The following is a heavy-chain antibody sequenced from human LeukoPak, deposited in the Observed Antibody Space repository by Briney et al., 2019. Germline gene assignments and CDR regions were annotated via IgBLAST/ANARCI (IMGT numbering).Heavy chain of an antibody. CDR1: GGSISSSNW. CDR3: ARDYLDSNGNCFDH. V-gene: IGHV4-4*02. D-gene: IGHD3-22*01. CDR2: ISHSGSI. J-gene: IGHJ5*02. Sequence: KPSETLSLTCAVSGGSISSSNWWSWVRQPPGKGLEWIGEISHSGSINYNPSLKSRVTISVDTSKNQFSLKLTFVTAADTAVYYCARDYLDSNGNCFDHWGQGTLVTVSS.